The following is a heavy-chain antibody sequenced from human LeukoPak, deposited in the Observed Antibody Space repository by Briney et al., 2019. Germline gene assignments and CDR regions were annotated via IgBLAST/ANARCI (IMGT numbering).Heavy chain of an antibody. CDR3: ARDSLKRVRNGMDV. D-gene: IGHD1-1*01. CDR1: GGSISSGGYY. Sequence: PSETLSLTCTVSGGSISSGGYYWSWIRQHPGKGLEWIGYIYYSGSTYYNPSLKSRVTISVDTSKNQFSLKLSSVTAADTAVYYCARDSLKRVRNGMDVWGQGTTVTVSS. CDR2: IYYSGST. V-gene: IGHV4-31*03. J-gene: IGHJ6*02.